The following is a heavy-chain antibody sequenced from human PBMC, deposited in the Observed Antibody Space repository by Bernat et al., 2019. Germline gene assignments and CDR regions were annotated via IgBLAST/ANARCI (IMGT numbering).Heavy chain of an antibody. CDR1: RFSLSTSGMC. Sequence: RFSLSTSGMCLSWIRQPPGKALECLPRIDWDDDKYYSTSLKTRLTISKDTTNNQVVITMTNMDPVDTATYYCARIVGSGYSPIDSWGQG. D-gene: IGHD6-25*01. J-gene: IGHJ4*02. CDR2: IDWDDDK. CDR3: ARIVGSGYSPIDS. V-gene: IGHV2-70*11.